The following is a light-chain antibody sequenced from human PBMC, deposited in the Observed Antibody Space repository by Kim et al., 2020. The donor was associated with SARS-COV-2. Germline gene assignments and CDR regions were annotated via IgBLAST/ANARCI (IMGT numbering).Light chain of an antibody. CDR3: LQDYNYPRT. CDR1: QYIRND. J-gene: IGKJ2*01. Sequence: AIRMTQSPSSLSASVGDRVTITCRASQYIRNDLGLYQQKPGKAPKLLIYAASTLQSGVPSRFSGSGSGTDFTLTISSLQPEDFATYYCLQDYNYPRTFGQGTKLEI. CDR2: AAS. V-gene: IGKV1-6*01.